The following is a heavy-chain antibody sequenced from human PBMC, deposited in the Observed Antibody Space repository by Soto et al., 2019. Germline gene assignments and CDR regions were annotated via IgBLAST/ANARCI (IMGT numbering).Heavy chain of an antibody. J-gene: IGHJ3*02. Sequence: QVQLVESGGGLVKPGGSLRLSCAASGFTFSDYYMSWIRQAPGKGLEWVSYISSSGSTIYYADSVKGRFTISRDNAKNALYLPMNSLRAEDTAVYYFAREHLQYHTKPYSSSLRGDAFDIWGQGTMVTVAS. V-gene: IGHV3-11*01. CDR2: ISSSGSTI. CDR1: GFTFSDYY. CDR3: AREHLQYHTKPYSSSLRGDAFDI. D-gene: IGHD6-6*01.